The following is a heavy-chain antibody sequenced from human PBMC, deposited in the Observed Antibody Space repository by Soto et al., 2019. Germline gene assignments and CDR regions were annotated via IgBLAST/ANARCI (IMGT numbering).Heavy chain of an antibody. Sequence: SETLSLTCAVYGGSFSGYYWSWIRQPPGKGLEWIGEINHSGSTNYNPSLKSRVTISVDTSKNQFSLKLSSVTAADTAVYYCARGPVRAGTTARGYPYWGQGTLVTVSS. CDR1: GGSFSGYY. CDR2: INHSGST. J-gene: IGHJ4*02. D-gene: IGHD1-1*01. V-gene: IGHV4-34*01. CDR3: ARGPVRAGTTARGYPY.